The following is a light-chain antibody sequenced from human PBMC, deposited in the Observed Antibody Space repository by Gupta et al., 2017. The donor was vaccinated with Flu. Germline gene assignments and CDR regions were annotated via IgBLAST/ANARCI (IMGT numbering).Light chain of an antibody. CDR1: QSVSSN. V-gene: IGKV3-15*01. CDR2: GAS. J-gene: IGKJ4*01. CDR3: QQYNNWPLT. Sequence: PATLSVSPGERATLSCRASQSVSSNLAWYQQKPGQAPSLLIYGASTRATNIPARFSGSGSGTEFTLTISSLQSEDFAVYYCQQYNNWPLTFGGGTRVEIK.